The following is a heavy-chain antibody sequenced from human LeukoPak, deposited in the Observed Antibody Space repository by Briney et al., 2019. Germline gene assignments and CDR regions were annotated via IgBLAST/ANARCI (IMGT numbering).Heavy chain of an antibody. J-gene: IGHJ1*01. CDR3: AWMHSSSWKFFEH. D-gene: IGHD6-13*01. CDR1: GGSFSSSIW. V-gene: IGHV4-4*02. Sequence: SETLSLTCAVSGGSFSSSIWWSWVRQSPGKGLEWIGEIYHSETTNYNPSLKSRVTISLSKSYNQFSLRLTTVTAADTAVYHCAWMHSSSWKFFEHWGQGTLVTVSS. CDR2: IYHSETT.